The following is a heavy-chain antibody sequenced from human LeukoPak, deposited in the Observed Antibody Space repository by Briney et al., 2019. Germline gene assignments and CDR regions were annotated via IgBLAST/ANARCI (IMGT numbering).Heavy chain of an antibody. CDR3: ARSLYDFWSGYLFDY. CDR2: INHSGST. J-gene: IGHJ4*02. CDR1: GGSISGYY. Sequence: SETLSLTCTVSGGSISGYYWSWIRQPPGKGLEWIGEINHSGSTNYNPSLKSRVTISVDTSKNQFSLKLSSVTAADTAVYYCARSLYDFWSGYLFDYWGQGTLVTVSS. V-gene: IGHV4-34*01. D-gene: IGHD3-3*01.